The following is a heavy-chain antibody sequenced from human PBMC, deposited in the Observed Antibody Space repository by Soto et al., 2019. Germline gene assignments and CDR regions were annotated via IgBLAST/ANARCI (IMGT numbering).Heavy chain of an antibody. CDR2: ISTNTGNT. CDR1: GYAFLTYG. V-gene: IGHV1-18*01. CDR3: ARELAGLLDN. Sequence: GPELKKPGASVRVSCTASGYAFLTYGIVWVRQAPGQGLECMGWISTNTGNTNYDQNLQGRVTMTTDTPTSTAYMELRSLTSDDTAVYYCARELAGLLDNWGQGTLVTVSS. J-gene: IGHJ4*02.